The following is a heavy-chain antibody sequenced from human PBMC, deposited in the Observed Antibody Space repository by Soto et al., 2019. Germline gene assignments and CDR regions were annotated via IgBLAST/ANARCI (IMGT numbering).Heavy chain of an antibody. CDR1: GFTFSSYA. J-gene: IGHJ6*02. CDR3: ARDLSSWNYYYYGMDV. D-gene: IGHD5-12*01. V-gene: IGHV3-30-3*01. Sequence: ESGGGVVQPGRSLRLSCAASGFTFSSYAMHWVRQAPGKGLEWVAVISYDGSNKYYADSVKGRFTISRDNSKNTLYLQMNSLRAEDTAVYYCARDLSSWNYYYYGMDVWGQGTTVTVSS. CDR2: ISYDGSNK.